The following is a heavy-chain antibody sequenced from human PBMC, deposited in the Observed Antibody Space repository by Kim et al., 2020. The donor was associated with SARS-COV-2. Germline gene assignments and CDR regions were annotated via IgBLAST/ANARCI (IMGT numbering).Heavy chain of an antibody. J-gene: IGHJ5*02. V-gene: IGHV3-53*01. CDR1: GFTVSTHY. CDR2: INNDGST. Sequence: GGSLRLSCAASGFTVSTHYMSWARQAPGKGLEWVSTINNDGSTYYSDSVKGRFTISRDNSENTLYLQINSLREDDTAVYYCATDTSPRTTPGWFDPWGQGTLVTVSS. D-gene: IGHD1-1*01. CDR3: ATDTSPRTTPGWFDP.